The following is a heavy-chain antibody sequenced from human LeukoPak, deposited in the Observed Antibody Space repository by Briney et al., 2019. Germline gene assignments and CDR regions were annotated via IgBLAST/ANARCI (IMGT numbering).Heavy chain of an antibody. Sequence: GGSLRLSCTASGFPFIEYSMNWVRQVPGKGLEWISYIGIDSGNTKYADSVRGRFTISADRAKNSLYLQMNSLRVEDTAVYYCARDHNYAFDNWGQGTLVSVAS. V-gene: IGHV3-48*01. J-gene: IGHJ4*02. CDR3: ARDHNYAFDN. CDR2: IGIDSGNT. D-gene: IGHD1-1*01. CDR1: GFPFIEYS.